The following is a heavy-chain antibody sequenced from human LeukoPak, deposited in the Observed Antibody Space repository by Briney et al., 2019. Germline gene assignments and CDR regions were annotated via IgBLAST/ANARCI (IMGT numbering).Heavy chain of an antibody. J-gene: IGHJ4*02. CDR3: AKVVVVPAATTKTYYFDF. D-gene: IGHD2-2*01. Sequence: SETLSLTCTVSGYSISSGYYWGWIRQPPGKGLEWIGSIYHSGSTYYNPSLKSRVTISVDTSKNQFSLKLSSVTAADTAVYYCAKVVVVPAATTKTYYFDFWGQGTLVTVSS. V-gene: IGHV4-38-2*02. CDR1: GYSISSGYY. CDR2: IYHSGST.